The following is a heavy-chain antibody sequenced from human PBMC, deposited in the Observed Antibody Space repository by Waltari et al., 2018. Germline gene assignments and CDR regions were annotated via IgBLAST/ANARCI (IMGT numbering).Heavy chain of an antibody. CDR1: GWSFSGYS. V-gene: IGHV4-34*01. D-gene: IGHD3-3*01. Sequence: QVQLQQWGAGLLKPSETLSLTCAVYGWSFSGYSWSWIRRPPGKGLEWIGEINHSGSTNYNPSLKSRVTISVDTSKNQFSLKLSSVTAADTAVYYCARVDDFWSGYWLGYWGQGTLVTVSS. CDR2: INHSGST. CDR3: ARVDDFWSGYWLGY. J-gene: IGHJ4*02.